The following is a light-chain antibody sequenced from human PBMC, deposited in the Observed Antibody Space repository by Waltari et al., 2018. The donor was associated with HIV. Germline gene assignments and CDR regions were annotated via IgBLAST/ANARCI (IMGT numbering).Light chain of an antibody. Sequence: SALTQPASVSGSPGQSITISCTGPASDMTTFNFVSWYQQSPGRAPKLIMFEVYFRPSVVSDRFSGSKSGDTASLTISALRAEDEGDYFCSSYSTRGFVLFGGGTKVTVL. CDR1: ASDMTTFNF. J-gene: IGLJ3*02. CDR2: EVY. CDR3: SSYSTRGFVL. V-gene: IGLV2-14*01.